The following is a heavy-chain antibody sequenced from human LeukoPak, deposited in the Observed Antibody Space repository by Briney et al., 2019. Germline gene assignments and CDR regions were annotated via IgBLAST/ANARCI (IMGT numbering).Heavy chain of an antibody. Sequence: GGSLRLSCAASGFTFSSNTMSWVRQAPGKGLEWVSGISGSGGTTYNAGPVKGRFTISRDNSKNTLYLQMNSLRAEDTALYYCAKHRMITVVISAEFWGQGTLVTVCS. V-gene: IGHV3-23*01. J-gene: IGHJ4*02. CDR2: ISGSGGTT. CDR3: AKHRMITVVISAEF. CDR1: GFTFSSNT. D-gene: IGHD4-23*01.